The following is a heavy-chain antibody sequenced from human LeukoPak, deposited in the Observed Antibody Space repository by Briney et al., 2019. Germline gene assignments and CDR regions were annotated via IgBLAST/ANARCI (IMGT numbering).Heavy chain of an antibody. CDR1: GFTFDDYG. V-gene: IGHV3-20*04. CDR3: AREPTSGYSSSWCGGYYYMDV. J-gene: IGHJ6*03. Sequence: PGGSLRLSCAASGFTFDDYGMSWVRQAPGKGLEWVSGINWNGGSTGYADSVKGRFTISRDNAKNSLYLQMNSLRAEDTALYYCAREPTSGYSSSWCGGYYYMDVWGKGTTVTVSS. D-gene: IGHD6-13*01. CDR2: INWNGGST.